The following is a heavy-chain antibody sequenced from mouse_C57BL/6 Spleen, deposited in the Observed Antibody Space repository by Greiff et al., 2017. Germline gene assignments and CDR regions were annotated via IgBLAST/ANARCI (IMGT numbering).Heavy chain of an antibody. CDR2: ISDGGSYT. CDR3: ARGGVDYYGSRYYFDH. D-gene: IGHD1-1*01. V-gene: IGHV5-4*01. Sequence: EVQLVESGGGLVKPGGSLKLSCAASGFPFSSYAMSWVRQTPEKRLEWVATISDGGSYTYYPDTVQGRFTISRSHAKNHLYLQMSDLESEETAMYYWARGGVDYYGSRYYFDHWGQGTTLTVSS. CDR1: GFPFSSYA. J-gene: IGHJ2*01.